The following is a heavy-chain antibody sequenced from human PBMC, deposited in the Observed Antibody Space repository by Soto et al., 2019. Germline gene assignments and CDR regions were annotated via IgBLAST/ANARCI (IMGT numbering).Heavy chain of an antibody. V-gene: IGHV1-58*02. CDR1: GFDFGSFG. D-gene: IGHD6-13*01. CDR3: SMDRPGIAIGWPV. CDR2: IVVGTGNT. J-gene: IGHJ6*01. Sequence: QMQLVQSGPEVKKPGTSVKVSCKASGFDFGSFGIQWLRQSHGQGFEWIGWIVVGTGNTNYAPNFQGRVTITRDMSTNTAYLDLTNLRSDDTAVYFCSMDRPGIAIGWPVWGQGTNVAVSS.